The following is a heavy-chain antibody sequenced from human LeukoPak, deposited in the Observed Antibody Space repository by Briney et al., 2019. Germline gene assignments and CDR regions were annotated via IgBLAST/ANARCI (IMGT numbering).Heavy chain of an antibody. D-gene: IGHD5-18*01. Sequence: PGGSLRLSCVASGFTFSSSWMSWVRQAPGKGLEWVANINQDESEKYYVDSVKGRFTISRDNAKNSLYLQMNSLRAEDTAVYYCARTAMVFDHWGQGTLVTVSS. V-gene: IGHV3-7*01. CDR1: GFTFSSSW. CDR3: ARTAMVFDH. CDR2: INQDESEK. J-gene: IGHJ4*02.